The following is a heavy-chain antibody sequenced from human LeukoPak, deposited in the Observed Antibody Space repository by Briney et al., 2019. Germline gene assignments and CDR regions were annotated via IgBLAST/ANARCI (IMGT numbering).Heavy chain of an antibody. V-gene: IGHV4-59*01. CDR1: GGSISSYY. CDR3: ARDHPRGNDVLDY. CDR2: IYYSGST. D-gene: IGHD1-1*01. Sequence: SETLSLTCTVSGGSISSYYWSWIRQPPGKGLEWIGYIYYSGSTNYNPSLKSRVTISVDTSKNQFSLKLSSVTAADTAVYYCARDHPRGNDVLDYWGQGTLVTVSS. J-gene: IGHJ4*02.